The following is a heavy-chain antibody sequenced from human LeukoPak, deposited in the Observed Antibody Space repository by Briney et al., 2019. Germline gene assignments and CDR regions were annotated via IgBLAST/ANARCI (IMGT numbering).Heavy chain of an antibody. Sequence: SETLSLTCTVTGGSISTRNHYWGWLRQPPGKGLEWIGSIGYTGTTNSNPSLKSRVTLSVDTSKNQVSLTLSSVTAADTAVYFCARRMGSGATYPRTFDYWGQGTLVTVSS. CDR1: GGSISTRNHY. V-gene: IGHV4-39*01. J-gene: IGHJ4*02. D-gene: IGHD2-8*02. CDR2: IGYTGTT. CDR3: ARRMGSGATYPRTFDY.